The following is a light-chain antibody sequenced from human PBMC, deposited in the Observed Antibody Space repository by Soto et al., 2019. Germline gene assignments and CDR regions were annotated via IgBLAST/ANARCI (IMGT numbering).Light chain of an antibody. CDR1: QSLLHSNGYNY. J-gene: IGKJ4*01. V-gene: IGKV2-28*01. CDR3: MQGLQTPPGGT. Sequence: DIVMTQSPLSLPVTPGEPASISCRSSQSLLHSNGYNYLDWYLQKPGQSPQLLIYLGSNRASGVPDRFTRSGSGTDFTLKISRVEAEDGGVYYCMQGLQTPPGGTFGGGTKVEIK. CDR2: LGS.